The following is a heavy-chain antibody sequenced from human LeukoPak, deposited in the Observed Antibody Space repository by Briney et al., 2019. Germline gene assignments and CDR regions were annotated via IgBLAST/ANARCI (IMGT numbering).Heavy chain of an antibody. J-gene: IGHJ4*02. D-gene: IGHD3-9*01. CDR1: GFSFTRFA. V-gene: IGHV3-23*01. CDR2: ISGSGGTT. CDR3: SKERDETGYFNAPFDQ. Sequence: GGSLRLSCAASGFSFTRFAMNWVRQAPGKGLEWVSGISGSGGTTFYADSVEGRFTISRDNSNNTLFLQMDRLKGEDTAVYFCSKERDETGYFNAPFDQWGQGTLVTVSS.